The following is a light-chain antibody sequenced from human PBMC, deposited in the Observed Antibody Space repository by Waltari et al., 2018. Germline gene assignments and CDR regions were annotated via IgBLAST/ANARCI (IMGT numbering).Light chain of an antibody. CDR3: AAWDYRLNIWV. Sequence: QSVLTQPPSASGTPGQRVTISCSGTTSNIGSDTVNWLRHLPGTAPKLLMYSYTHRPSGVPGRFSGSKSGPSAARAISGLQSDDEADYYCAAWDYRLNIWVFGGGTKLTVL. CDR2: SYT. V-gene: IGLV1-44*01. J-gene: IGLJ3*02. CDR1: TSNIGSDT.